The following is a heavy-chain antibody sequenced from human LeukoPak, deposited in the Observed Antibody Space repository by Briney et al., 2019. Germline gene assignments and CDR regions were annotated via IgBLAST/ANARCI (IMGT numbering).Heavy chain of an antibody. J-gene: IGHJ4*02. Sequence: PSETLALTCTVSGGSIRSYYWSWIRQPPGKGLEWIGYIYYSGSTNYNPSLKSRVTISVDTSKNQISLKLSSVTAADTAVYYCARHGHYYDTSGYYSIPDFWGQGTLVTVSS. V-gene: IGHV4-59*08. D-gene: IGHD3-22*01. CDR2: IYYSGST. CDR1: GGSIRSYY. CDR3: ARHGHYYDTSGYYSIPDF.